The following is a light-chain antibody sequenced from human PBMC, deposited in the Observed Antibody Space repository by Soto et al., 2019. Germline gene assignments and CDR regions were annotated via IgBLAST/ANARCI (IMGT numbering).Light chain of an antibody. J-gene: IGLJ1*01. Sequence: QSALTQPASVSGSPGQSITISCTGTSSDVGGYKYVSWYQQHPDKAPKLIIFEVSNRPSGVPNRFFGSKSGNTASLTVSGLQAEDEADYFCMSYAGMYTYVFGTGTKLTVL. CDR3: MSYAGMYTYV. CDR1: SSDVGGYKY. CDR2: EVS. V-gene: IGLV2-14*01.